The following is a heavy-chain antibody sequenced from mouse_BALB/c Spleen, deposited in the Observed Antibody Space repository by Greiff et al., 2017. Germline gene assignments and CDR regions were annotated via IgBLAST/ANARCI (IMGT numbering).Heavy chain of an antibody. Sequence: EVKLVESGPGLVKPSQSLSLTCSVTGYSITSGYYWNWIRQFPGNKLEWMGYISYDGSNNYNPSLKNRISITRDTSKNQFFLKLNSVTTEDTATYYCARLRGYFDVWGAGTTVTVSS. CDR2: ISYDGSN. CDR3: ARLRGYFDV. J-gene: IGHJ1*01. CDR1: GYSITSGYY. V-gene: IGHV3-6*02. D-gene: IGHD1-1*01.